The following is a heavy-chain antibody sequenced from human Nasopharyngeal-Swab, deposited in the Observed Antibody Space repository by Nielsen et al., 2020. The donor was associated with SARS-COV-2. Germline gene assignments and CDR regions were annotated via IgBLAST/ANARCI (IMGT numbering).Heavy chain of an antibody. Sequence: GGSLRLSCAASGFTFSSYAMSWVRQAPGKGLEWVSAISGSGGSTYYADSVKGRFTISRDNSKNTLYPQMNSLRAEDTAVYYCAKDKAYTGLITMGTSDAFDIWGQGTMVTVSS. V-gene: IGHV3-23*01. J-gene: IGHJ3*02. D-gene: IGHD3-10*01. CDR2: ISGSGGST. CDR3: AKDKAYTGLITMGTSDAFDI. CDR1: GFTFSSYA.